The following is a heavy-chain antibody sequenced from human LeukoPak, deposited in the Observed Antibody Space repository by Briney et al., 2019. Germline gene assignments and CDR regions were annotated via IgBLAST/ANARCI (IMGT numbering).Heavy chain of an antibody. J-gene: IGHJ4*02. Sequence: GGSLRLSCAASEFTFSSYGMHWVRQAPGKGLEWVSVIYSGGSTYYADSVKGRFTISRGNSKNTLYLQMNSLRAEDTAVYYCARVVVPATYFDYWGQGTLVTVSS. CDR3: ARVVVPATYFDY. CDR1: EFTFSSYG. CDR2: IYSGGST. V-gene: IGHV3-NL1*01. D-gene: IGHD2-2*01.